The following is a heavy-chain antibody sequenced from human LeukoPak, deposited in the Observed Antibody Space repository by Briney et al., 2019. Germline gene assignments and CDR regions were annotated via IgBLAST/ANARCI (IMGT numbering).Heavy chain of an antibody. J-gene: IGHJ4*02. Sequence: SETLSLTCTVSGGSISSYYWSWIRQPPGKGLEWIGYIYYSGSTNYNPSPKSRVTISVDTSKNQFSLKLSSVTAADTAVYYCARAPGDGYGFGYWGQGTLVTVSS. CDR2: IYYSGST. V-gene: IGHV4-59*01. CDR3: ARAPGDGYGFGY. CDR1: GGSISSYY. D-gene: IGHD5-18*01.